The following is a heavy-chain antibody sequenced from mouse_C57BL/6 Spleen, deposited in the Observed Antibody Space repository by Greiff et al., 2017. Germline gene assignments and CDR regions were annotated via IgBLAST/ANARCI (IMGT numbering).Heavy chain of an antibody. D-gene: IGHD2-1*01. V-gene: IGHV1-72*01. J-gene: IGHJ4*01. Sequence: QVQLQQSGAELVKPGASVKLSCKASGYTFSSYWMHWVKQRPGRGLEWIGRIDPNSGGTKYNEKFKSKDTLTVDKPSSTAYMQLSSLTSEDSAVYYGAREEGAFDYGNSYAMDYWGQGTSVTVSS. CDR2: IDPNSGGT. CDR1: GYTFSSYW. CDR3: AREEGAFDYGNSYAMDY.